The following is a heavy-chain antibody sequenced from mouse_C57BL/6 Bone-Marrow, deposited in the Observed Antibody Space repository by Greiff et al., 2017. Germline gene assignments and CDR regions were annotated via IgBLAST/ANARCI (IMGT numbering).Heavy chain of an antibody. V-gene: IGHV1-50*01. CDR2: IDPSDSYT. Sequence: QVQLQQPGAELVKPGASVKLSCKASGYTFTSYWMQWVKQRPGPGLEWIGEIDPSDSYTNYNQKFKGKATLTVDTSSSTAYMQLSRLTSEASAVYYCAREGYWAWIAYWGQGTLVTVSA. D-gene: IGHD2-3*01. CDR3: AREGYWAWIAY. CDR1: GYTFTSYW. J-gene: IGHJ3*01.